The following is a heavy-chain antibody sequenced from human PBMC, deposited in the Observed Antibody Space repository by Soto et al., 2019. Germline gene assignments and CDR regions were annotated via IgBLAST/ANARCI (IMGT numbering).Heavy chain of an antibody. J-gene: IGHJ6*02. Sequence: SVKVSCKASGGTFSSYAISWVRQAPGQGLEWMGGIIPIFGTANYAQKFQGRVTITADESTSTAYMELSSLRSEDTAVYYCARVTYDYGDYDYYYGMDVWGQGTTVTVSS. CDR3: ARVTYDYGDYDYYYGMDV. CDR2: IIPIFGTA. V-gene: IGHV1-69*13. D-gene: IGHD4-17*01. CDR1: GGTFSSYA.